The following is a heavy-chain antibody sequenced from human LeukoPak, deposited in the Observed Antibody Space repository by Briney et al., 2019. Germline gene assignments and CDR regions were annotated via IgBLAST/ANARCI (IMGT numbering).Heavy chain of an antibody. D-gene: IGHD6-19*01. J-gene: IGHJ4*02. Sequence: SETLSLTCTVSCGPISSYYWSWIRQPPGKGLEWIGYIYYSGSTNYNPSLKSRVTISVDTSKNPFSLKLSSVTAADTAVYYCARAKSSGGWYRFPYFDYWGQGTLVTVSS. CDR3: ARAKSSGGWYRFPYFDY. CDR2: IYYSGST. CDR1: CGPISSYY. V-gene: IGHV4-59*01.